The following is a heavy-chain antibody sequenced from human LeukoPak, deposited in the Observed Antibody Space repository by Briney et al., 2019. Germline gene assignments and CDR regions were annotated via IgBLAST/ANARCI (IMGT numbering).Heavy chain of an antibody. J-gene: IGHJ4*02. D-gene: IGHD3-10*01. V-gene: IGHV3-33*06. CDR3: AKSDGSRSFYY. CDR1: GFTFSYYG. Sequence: PGTSLRLSCAASGFTFSYYGMHWVRQAPGKGLEWVAVIWYTGSNAYFADSVKGRFTISRDNSKSTVYLQMNSLRVEDTAVYYCAKSDGSRSFYYWGQGTLVTVSS. CDR2: IWYTGSNA.